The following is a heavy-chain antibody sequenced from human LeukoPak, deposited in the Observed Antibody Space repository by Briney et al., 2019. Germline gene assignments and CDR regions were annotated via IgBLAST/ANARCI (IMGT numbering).Heavy chain of an antibody. CDR2: IYSGGST. J-gene: IGHJ4*02. V-gene: IGHV3-53*01. CDR1: GFTVSSNY. Sequence: PGGSLRLSCAASGFTVSSNYMSWVRQAPGKGLEWVSVIYSGGSTYYADSVKGRFTISRDNSKNTLYLQMNSLRAEDTAVYYCARGAAAPVYDYWGQGTLVTVSS. CDR3: ARGAAAPVYDY. D-gene: IGHD6-13*01.